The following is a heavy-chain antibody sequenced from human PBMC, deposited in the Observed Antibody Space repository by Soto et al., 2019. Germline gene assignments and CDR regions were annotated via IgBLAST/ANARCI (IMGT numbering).Heavy chain of an antibody. CDR3: GRLVGNSWIDY. D-gene: IGHD6-13*01. CDR2: TYYRSKWYH. Sequence: QTLSLTCAISGDSVSGNRVTWNWFRQSPSRGLEWLGRTYYRSKWYHDYAVSLNGRGTINPDTSQNQFSLHLTSVTPEDTAVYYCGRLVGNSWIDYWGQGTLVTVSS. V-gene: IGHV6-1*01. J-gene: IGHJ4*02. CDR1: GDSVSGNRVT.